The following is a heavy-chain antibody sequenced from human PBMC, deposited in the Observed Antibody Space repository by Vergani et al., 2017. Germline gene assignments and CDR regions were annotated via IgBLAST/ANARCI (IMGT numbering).Heavy chain of an antibody. D-gene: IGHD3-22*01. J-gene: IGHJ3*02. Sequence: QVQLQESGPGLVKPSGTLSLTCAVSGGSISSSNWWSWVRQPPGKGLEWIGEIYHSGSTNYNPSLKSRVTISVGKSKNQFSLKLSSVTAADTAVYYCARDRDVXSGYGPNVPRAPNAFEIWGQGTMVTVSS. CDR3: ARDRDVXSGYGPNVPRAPNAFEI. CDR1: GGSISSSNW. V-gene: IGHV4-4*02. CDR2: IYHSGST.